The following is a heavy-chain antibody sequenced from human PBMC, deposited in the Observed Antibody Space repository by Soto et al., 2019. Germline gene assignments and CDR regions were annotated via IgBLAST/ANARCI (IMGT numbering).Heavy chain of an antibody. CDR3: ARLAYSGYLQP. Sequence: SETLSLTRDVSGDSISTSPYYWGWIRQPPGKGLEWIASIYYSGATYHNPSLQSRVTISVDTSNNRFSLTLSSLTAADTAVYFCARLAYSGYLQPWGQGSLVTVSS. V-gene: IGHV4-39*02. CDR1: GDSISTSPYY. D-gene: IGHD1-26*01. CDR2: IYYSGAT. J-gene: IGHJ1*01.